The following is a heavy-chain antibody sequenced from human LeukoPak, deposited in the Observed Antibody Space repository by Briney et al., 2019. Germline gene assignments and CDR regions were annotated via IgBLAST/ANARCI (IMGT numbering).Heavy chain of an antibody. J-gene: IGHJ4*02. V-gene: IGHV4-39*01. D-gene: IGHD2-21*01. Sequence: PSETLSLTCTASGDSLSSSYYYWGWIRQPPGKGLEWIGSIHSSGSTDYNPSLKSRVTIPVDTSKNQFSLKLTSVTAADAAVYYCARHGRAYCGGDCYGGVDYWGGGALVTVSS. CDR1: GDSLSSSYYY. CDR2: IHSSGST. CDR3: ARHGRAYCGGDCYGGVDY.